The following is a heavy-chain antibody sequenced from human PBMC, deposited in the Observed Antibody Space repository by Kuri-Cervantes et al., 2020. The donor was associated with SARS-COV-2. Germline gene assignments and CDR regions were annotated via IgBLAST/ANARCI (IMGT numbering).Heavy chain of an antibody. CDR2: INPSGGST. V-gene: IGHV1-46*01. CDR1: GGTFSSYA. D-gene: IGHD3-3*01. J-gene: IGHJ5*02. Sequence: ASVKVSCKASGGTFSSYAISWVRQAPGQGLEWMGIINPSGGSTSYAQKFQGRVTMTRDTSTSTVYMELSSLRSEDTAVYYCAREDFVTIFGVSWGQGTLVTVSS. CDR3: AREDFVTIFGVS.